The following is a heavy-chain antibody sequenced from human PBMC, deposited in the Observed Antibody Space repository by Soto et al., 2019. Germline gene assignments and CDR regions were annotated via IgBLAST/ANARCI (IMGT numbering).Heavy chain of an antibody. J-gene: IGHJ6*02. Sequence: QVQLVESGGGVVQSGRSLRLSCAASGFTFSSYAMHWVRQAPGKGLEWVAVISYDGSNKYYADSVKGRFTISRDNSKNTLYLQMNSLRAEDTAVYYCARGGYSYGYAYYYYGMDVWGQGTTVTVSS. D-gene: IGHD5-18*01. CDR2: ISYDGSNK. CDR1: GFTFSSYA. CDR3: ARGGYSYGYAYYYYGMDV. V-gene: IGHV3-30-3*01.